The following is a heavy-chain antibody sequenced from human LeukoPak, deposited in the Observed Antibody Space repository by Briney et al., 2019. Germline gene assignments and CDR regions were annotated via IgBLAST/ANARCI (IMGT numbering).Heavy chain of an antibody. CDR3: ARDPDSSGYYWFDP. CDR2: INPNSGGT. V-gene: IGHV1-2*02. Sequence: GASVKVSCKASGYTFTGYYMHWVRQAPGQGLEWMGWINPNSGGTNYAQKFQGRVTMTRDTSISTAYMELSRLRSDDTAVYYCARDPDSSGYYWFDPLGQGTLVTVSS. D-gene: IGHD3-22*01. CDR1: GYTFTGYY. J-gene: IGHJ5*02.